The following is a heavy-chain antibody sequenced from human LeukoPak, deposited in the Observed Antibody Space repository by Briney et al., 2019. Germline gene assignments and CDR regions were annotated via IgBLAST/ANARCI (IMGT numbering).Heavy chain of an antibody. CDR3: ARDLGPYCGGDCYGWFDP. CDR2: IYTSGST. Sequence: SETLSLTCTVSGGSISSYYWSWIRQPAGKGLEWIGRIYTSGSTNYNPSLKSRVTMSVGTSKNQFSLKLSSVTAADTAVYYCARDLGPYCGGDCYGWFDPWGQGTLVTVSS. CDR1: GGSISSYY. J-gene: IGHJ5*02. V-gene: IGHV4-4*07. D-gene: IGHD2-21*01.